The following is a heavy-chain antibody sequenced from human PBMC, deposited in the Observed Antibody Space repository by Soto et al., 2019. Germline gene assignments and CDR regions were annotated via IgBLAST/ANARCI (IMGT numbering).Heavy chain of an antibody. Sequence: SETLSLTCAVSGGSISSSNWWSWVRQPPGKGLEWIGEIYHSGSTNYNPSLKSRVIISVDKSKNQFSPKLSSVTAADTAVYYCAREIGFWSGYAGHYYYYGMDVWGQGTTVTVSS. CDR3: AREIGFWSGYAGHYYYYGMDV. V-gene: IGHV4-4*02. J-gene: IGHJ6*02. D-gene: IGHD3-3*01. CDR1: GGSISSSNW. CDR2: IYHSGST.